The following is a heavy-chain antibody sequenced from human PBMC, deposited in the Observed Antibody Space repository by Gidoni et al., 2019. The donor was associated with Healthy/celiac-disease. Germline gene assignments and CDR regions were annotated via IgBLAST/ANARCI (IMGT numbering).Heavy chain of an antibody. J-gene: IGHJ4*02. V-gene: IGHV3-30-3*01. CDR3: ARDRGGYYFDAFDY. Sequence: QVQLVESGGGVVQPGRSLRLSCAASGFTFSSYAMHWVRQAPGKGLEWVAVISYDGSNKYYADSVKGRFTISRDNSKNTLYLQMNSLRAEDTAVYYCARDRGGYYFDAFDYWGQGTLVTVSS. CDR1: GFTFSSYA. D-gene: IGHD3-22*01. CDR2: ISYDGSNK.